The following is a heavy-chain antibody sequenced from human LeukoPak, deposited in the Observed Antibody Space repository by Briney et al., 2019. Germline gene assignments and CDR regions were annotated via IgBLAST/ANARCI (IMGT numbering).Heavy chain of an antibody. D-gene: IGHD3-3*01. J-gene: IGHJ4*02. CDR1: GFTFSSYE. CDR2: ISSSGSTI. CDR3: ARDGDYDFWSGYGVYYFDY. Sequence: GGSLRLSCAASGFTFSSYEMNWVRQAPGKGLEWVSYISSSGSTIYYADSVKGRFTISRDNAKNSLYLQMNSLRAEDTAVYYCARDGDYDFWSGYGVYYFDYWGQGTLVTVSS. V-gene: IGHV3-48*03.